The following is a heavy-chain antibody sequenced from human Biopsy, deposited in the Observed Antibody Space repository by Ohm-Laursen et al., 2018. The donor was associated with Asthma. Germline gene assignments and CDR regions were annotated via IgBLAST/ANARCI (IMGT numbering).Heavy chain of an antibody. CDR1: GFTFSSYA. J-gene: IGHJ4*02. V-gene: IGHV3-30-3*01. CDR3: ARDLHPTNHLGELSEGFDY. D-gene: IGHD3-16*02. CDR2: ISYDGSNK. Sequence: SLRLSCTASGFTFSSYAMHWVRQAPGKGLEWVAVISYDGSNKYYADSVKGRFTISRDNSKNTLYLQMNSLRAEDTAVYYCARDLHPTNHLGELSEGFDYWGQGTLVTVSS.